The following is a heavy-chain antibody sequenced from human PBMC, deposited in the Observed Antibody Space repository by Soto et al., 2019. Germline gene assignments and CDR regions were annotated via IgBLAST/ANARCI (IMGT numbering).Heavy chain of an antibody. J-gene: IGHJ4*02. CDR3: ARTGGYFDY. CDR1: GGSISRNSAA. V-gene: IGHV6-1*01. Sequence: LPLAVSGGSISRNSAAWDWVRQSPSRGLEWLGRTYYRSRWYNDYAVSVKSRITVNPDTSKNQFSLQLKSVTPEDTAVYYCARTGGYFDYWGQGTPVTVSS. CDR2: TYYRSRWYN. D-gene: IGHD3-16*01.